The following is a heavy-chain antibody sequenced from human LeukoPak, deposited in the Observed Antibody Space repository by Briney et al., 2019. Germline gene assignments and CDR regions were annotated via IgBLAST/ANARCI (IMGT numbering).Heavy chain of an antibody. V-gene: IGHV4-59*01. CDR1: GGSISSYY. CDR3: ARGGSRHYFDY. D-gene: IGHD2-15*01. J-gene: IGHJ4*02. CDR2: IYYSGST. Sequence: SETLSLTCTVSGGSISSYYWSWIRQPPGNGLEWIGYIYYSGSTNYNPSLKSRVTISVDTSKNQFSLKLSSVTAADTAVYYCARGGSRHYFDYWGQGTLVTVSS.